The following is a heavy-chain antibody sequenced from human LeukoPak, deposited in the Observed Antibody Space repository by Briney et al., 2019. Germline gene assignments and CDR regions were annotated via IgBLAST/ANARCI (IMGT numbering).Heavy chain of an antibody. CDR2: INHSGST. V-gene: IGHV4-34*08. D-gene: IGHD3-22*01. J-gene: IGHJ6*02. Sequence: GSLRLSCAASGFTFSSDAMSWIRQPPGKGLEWIGEINHSGSTNYNPSLKSRVTISVDTSKNQFSLKLSSVTAADTAVYYCATIVVARYYYYGMDVWGQGTTVTVSS. CDR3: ATIVVARYYYYGMDV. CDR1: GFTFSSDA.